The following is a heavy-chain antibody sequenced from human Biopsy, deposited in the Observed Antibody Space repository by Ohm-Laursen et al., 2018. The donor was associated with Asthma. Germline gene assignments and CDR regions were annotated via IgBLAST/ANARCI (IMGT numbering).Heavy chain of an antibody. V-gene: IGHV3-30-3*01. CDR3: AREGVAGTHIED. J-gene: IGHJ4*02. Sequence: SLRLSCAASRFTYEMHWVRQAPGKGLEWVAVISYDGSSIYYADSVEGRFTISRDNSKNTLSLQMNSLTAGDTAVYYCAREGVAGTHIEDWGQGTLVTVSS. CDR2: ISYDGSSI. D-gene: IGHD6-19*01. CDR1: RFTYE.